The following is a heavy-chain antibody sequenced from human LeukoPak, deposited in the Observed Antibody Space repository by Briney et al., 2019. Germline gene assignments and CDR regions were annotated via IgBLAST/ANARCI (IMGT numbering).Heavy chain of an antibody. J-gene: IGHJ5*02. CDR1: GGSISGSY. V-gene: IGHV4-59*01. CDR2: INDSGTT. D-gene: IGHD5-12*01. Sequence: PSETLSLTCTVSGGSISGSYWNWIRQPPGKGLEWIGCINDSGTTNYNPSLKSRVTISLHTSKNQFSLRLTSVTAADTAVYYCAIEHDGATYSNLWGQGTLVAVSS. CDR3: AIEHDGATYSNL.